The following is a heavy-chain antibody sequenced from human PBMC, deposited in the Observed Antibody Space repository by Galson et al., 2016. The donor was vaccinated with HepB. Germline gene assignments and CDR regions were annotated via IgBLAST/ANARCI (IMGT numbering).Heavy chain of an antibody. Sequence: SVKVSCKASGYDFTSYGISWVRQAPGQGLEWMGWIDTYNSNTNYAQKFQGRVTMTTDTSTSNVYMELRSLRSDDTAVYFCARIPGGSTGLYWGQGTLVSVSS. V-gene: IGHV1-18*01. J-gene: IGHJ4*02. D-gene: IGHD4-17*01. CDR3: ARIPGGSTGLY. CDR2: IDTYNSNT. CDR1: GYDFTSYG.